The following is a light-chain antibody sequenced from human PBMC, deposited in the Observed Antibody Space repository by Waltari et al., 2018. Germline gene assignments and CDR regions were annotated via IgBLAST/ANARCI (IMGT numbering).Light chain of an antibody. J-gene: IGLJ3*02. V-gene: IGLV2-23*02. CDR1: SSDVGFYNL. Sequence: QSALTHPASVSGSPGQTITISCTRTSSDVGFYNLVSWYQQHPDKAPKLRVYEVIERHSGGCNLFSGSKSGNTAPLTISGLQAGDEADYYFCSYAARNIWMFGGGTKRTVL. CDR3: CSYAARNIWM. CDR2: EVI.